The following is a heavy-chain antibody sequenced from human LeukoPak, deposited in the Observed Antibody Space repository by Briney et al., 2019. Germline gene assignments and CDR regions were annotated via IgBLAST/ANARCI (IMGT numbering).Heavy chain of an antibody. CDR3: AREPLGPDSSGYYFDY. V-gene: IGHV4-31*03. Sequence: IPSETLSLTRTVSGGSISSGGYYWSWIRQHPGKGLEWIGYIYYSGSTYYNPSLKSRVTISVDTSKNQFSLKLSSVTAADTAVYYCAREPLGPDSSGYYFDYWGQGTLVTVSS. CDR1: GGSISSGGYY. D-gene: IGHD3-22*01. CDR2: IYYSGST. J-gene: IGHJ4*02.